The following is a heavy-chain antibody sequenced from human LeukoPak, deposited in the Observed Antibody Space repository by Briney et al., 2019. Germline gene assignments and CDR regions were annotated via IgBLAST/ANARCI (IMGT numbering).Heavy chain of an antibody. D-gene: IGHD3-16*01. J-gene: IGHJ3*02. CDR2: ISGGGAKT. Sequence: GGSLRLSCAASGFNFDQYAMNWVRQAPGKGLEWASFISGGGAKTFYADSVKGRFSISRDNSKNTVYLHMNSLRAGDTAIYYCAKCSSSYGNDALDIWGQGTMVTVSS. CDR3: AKCSSSYGNDALDI. V-gene: IGHV3-23*01. CDR1: GFNFDQYA.